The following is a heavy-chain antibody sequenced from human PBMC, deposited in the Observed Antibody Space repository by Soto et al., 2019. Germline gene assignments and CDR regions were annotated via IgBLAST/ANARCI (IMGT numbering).Heavy chain of an antibody. CDR3: AKEGITMVRGVIYYFDY. J-gene: IGHJ4*02. CDR2: ISGSGGST. V-gene: IGHV3-23*01. Sequence: GGSLRLSFAASGFTFSSYAMSWVRQAPGKGLEWVSAISGSGGSTYYADSVKGRFTISRDNSKNTLYLQMNSLRAEDTAVYYCAKEGITMVRGVIYYFDYWGQGTLVTVSS. CDR1: GFTFSSYA. D-gene: IGHD3-10*01.